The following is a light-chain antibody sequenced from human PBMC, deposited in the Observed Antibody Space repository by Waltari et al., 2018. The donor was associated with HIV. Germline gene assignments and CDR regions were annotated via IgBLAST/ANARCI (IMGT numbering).Light chain of an antibody. V-gene: IGKV1-9*01. CDR3: HQLKSYPRT. J-gene: IGKJ1*01. CDR2: DAS. CDR1: QGILTY. Sequence: DIQLTQSPPFLSVSVGDRVTFTCRASQGILTYLAWYQQKPGKAPKVLIYDASTLQSGVPSRFSGSGSGTEFTLTISSLQPEDFATYYCHQLKSYPRTFGQGTKVEI.